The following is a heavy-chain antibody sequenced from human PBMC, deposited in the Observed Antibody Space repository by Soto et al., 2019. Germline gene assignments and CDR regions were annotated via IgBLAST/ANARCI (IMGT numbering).Heavy chain of an antibody. Sequence: VQLVESGGGLVKPGGSLRLSCVVSGFTFSSYSMNWVRQAPGKGLEWVSSISSSSIYTYYADSVKGRFTISRDNAKNSVYLQMNSLRAEDTAVYYCARDFKESQYYYYCMDVWGKGTTVTVSS. V-gene: IGHV3-21*06. D-gene: IGHD3-10*01. J-gene: IGHJ6*03. CDR1: GFTFSSYS. CDR3: ARDFKESQYYYYCMDV. CDR2: ISSSSIYT.